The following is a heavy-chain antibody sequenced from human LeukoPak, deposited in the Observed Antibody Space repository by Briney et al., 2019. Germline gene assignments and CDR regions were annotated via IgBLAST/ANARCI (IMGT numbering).Heavy chain of an antibody. Sequence: GTSVRVSYKASGFTFTSSAMQWVRQARGQRREWIGWIVVGSGNTNYAQKFQERVTITRDMSTSTAYMELSSLRSEDTAVYYCAAESSPAPFYYYGMDVWGQGTTVTVSS. CDR3: AAESSPAPFYYYGMDV. D-gene: IGHD6-6*01. CDR1: GFTFTSSA. V-gene: IGHV1-58*02. J-gene: IGHJ6*02. CDR2: IVVGSGNT.